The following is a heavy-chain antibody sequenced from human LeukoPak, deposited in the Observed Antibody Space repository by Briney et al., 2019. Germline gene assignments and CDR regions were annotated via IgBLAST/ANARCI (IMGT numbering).Heavy chain of an antibody. CDR3: ARAAYYDILTGYYNYYYGMDV. D-gene: IGHD3-9*01. V-gene: IGHV3-21*01. CDR2: ISSSSSYI. CDR1: GFTFSSYS. Sequence: PGGSLRLSCAASGFTFSSYSMNWGRQAPGKGLEWVSSISSSSSYIYYADSVKGRFTISRDNAKNSLYLQMNSLRAEDTAVYYCARAAYYDILTGYYNYYYGMDVWGQGTTVTVSS. J-gene: IGHJ6*02.